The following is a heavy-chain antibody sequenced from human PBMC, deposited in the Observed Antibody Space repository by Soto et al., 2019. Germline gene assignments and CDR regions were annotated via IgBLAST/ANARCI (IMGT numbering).Heavy chain of an antibody. V-gene: IGHV3-33*01. CDR2: IWYDGSNK. Sequence: QVQLVESGGGVVQPGRSLRLSCAASGFTFSSYGMHWFRQAPGKGLEWVAVIWYDGSNKYYADSVKGRFTISRDNSKNTLYLQMNSLRAEDTAVYYCARNDYGDYGFDYWGQGTLVTVSS. CDR1: GFTFSSYG. D-gene: IGHD4-17*01. J-gene: IGHJ4*02. CDR3: ARNDYGDYGFDY.